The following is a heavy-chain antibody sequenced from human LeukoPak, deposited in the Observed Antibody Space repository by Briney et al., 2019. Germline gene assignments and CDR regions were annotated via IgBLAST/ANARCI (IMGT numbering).Heavy chain of an antibody. CDR3: ARGRLRYFDWLVFDY. V-gene: IGHV3-53*01. CDR2: IYSGGST. Sequence: GGSLRLSCAASGFTVSSNYMSWVRQAPGKGLEWVSVIYSGGSTYYADSVKGRFTISRDNSKNTLYLQMNSLRAEDTAVYYCARGRLRYFDWLVFDYWGQGTLVTVSS. CDR1: GFTVSSNY. D-gene: IGHD3-9*01. J-gene: IGHJ4*02.